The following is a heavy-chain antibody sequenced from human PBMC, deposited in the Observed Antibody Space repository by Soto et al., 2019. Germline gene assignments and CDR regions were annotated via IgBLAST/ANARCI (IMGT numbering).Heavy chain of an antibody. D-gene: IGHD3-22*01. Sequence: PGGSLRLSCAASGFTFSSYWMHWVRQAPGKGLVWVSRINSDGSSTSYADSVKGRFTISRDNAKNTLYLQMNSLRAEDTAVYYCARDPLDYYDSSGYYEHTELFDYWGQGTLVTVSS. CDR3: ARDPLDYYDSSGYYEHTELFDY. CDR2: INSDGSST. CDR1: GFTFSSYW. V-gene: IGHV3-74*01. J-gene: IGHJ4*02.